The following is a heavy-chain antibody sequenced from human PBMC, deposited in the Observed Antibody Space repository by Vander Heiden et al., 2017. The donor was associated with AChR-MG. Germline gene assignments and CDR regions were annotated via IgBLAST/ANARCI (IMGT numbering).Heavy chain of an antibody. CDR1: GFTLSNPA. D-gene: IGHD3-3*01. CDR3: ARTPLTSYDFWSGYEDF. CDR2: ISGGSTSI. J-gene: IGHJ4*02. Sequence: EVHLLESGGGLVQPGGSLRLSCGASGFTLSNPAMTWVRQAPGKGLEWVSGISGGSTSIYYADSVKGRFTVARDNSKNTLYLQMNSLRAEDTAVYYCARTPLTSYDFWSGYEDFWGQGTLVNVSS. V-gene: IGHV3-23*01.